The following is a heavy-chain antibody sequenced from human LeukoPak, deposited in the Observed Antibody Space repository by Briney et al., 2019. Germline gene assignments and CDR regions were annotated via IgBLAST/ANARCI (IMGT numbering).Heavy chain of an antibody. Sequence: SETLSLTCTVSGGSISSYYWSWIRQPPGKGLEWIGYIYYSGSTNYNPSLKSRVTISVDTSKNQFSLKLSSVTAADTAVYYCARENVDTAMPSAAFDIWGQGTMVTVSS. V-gene: IGHV4-59*01. D-gene: IGHD5-18*01. J-gene: IGHJ3*02. CDR3: ARENVDTAMPSAAFDI. CDR2: IYYSGST. CDR1: GGSISSYY.